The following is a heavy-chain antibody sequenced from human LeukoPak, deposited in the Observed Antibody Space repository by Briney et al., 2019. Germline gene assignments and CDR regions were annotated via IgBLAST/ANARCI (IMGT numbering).Heavy chain of an antibody. CDR1: GYTFTSYD. CDR2: MNPNSGNT. D-gene: IGHD5-24*01. V-gene: IGHV1-8*01. Sequence: ASVKVSCKASGYTFTSYDINWVRQATGQGLEWMGWMNPNSGNTGYAQKFQGRVTMTRNMSTSTVYMELSSLRAEDTAVYYCARDGRWLRRDAFDIWGQGTMVTVSS. J-gene: IGHJ3*02. CDR3: ARDGRWLRRDAFDI.